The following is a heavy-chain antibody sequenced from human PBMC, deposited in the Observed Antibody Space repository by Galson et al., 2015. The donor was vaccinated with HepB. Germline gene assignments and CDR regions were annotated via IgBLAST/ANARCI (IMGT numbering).Heavy chain of an antibody. V-gene: IGHV3-30*18. CDR1: GFTFSSYG. CDR2: ISYDGSNK. CDR3: AKRGQDYYYYYYMDV. J-gene: IGHJ6*03. Sequence: SLRLSCAASGFTFSSYGMHWVRQAPGKGLEWVAVISYDGSNKYYADSVKGRFTISRDNSKYTLYLQMNSLRAEDTAVYYCAKRGQDYYYYYYMDVWGKGTTVTVSS. D-gene: IGHD3-16*01.